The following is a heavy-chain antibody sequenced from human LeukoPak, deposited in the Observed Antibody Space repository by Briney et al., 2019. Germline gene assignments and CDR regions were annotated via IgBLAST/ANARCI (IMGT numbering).Heavy chain of an antibody. V-gene: IGHV3-7*01. D-gene: IGHD4-23*01. CDR3: ARDGRGGHNDF. J-gene: IGHJ4*02. CDR2: IREDGGHT. CDR1: GFTVSSNS. Sequence: TGGSLRLSCTVSGFTVSSNSMSWVRQAPGKGLEWVANIREDGGHTNYVDSVKGRFTISRDNAKNSLFQQMDGLRVDDTAVYFCARDGRGGHNDFWGQGTLITVSS.